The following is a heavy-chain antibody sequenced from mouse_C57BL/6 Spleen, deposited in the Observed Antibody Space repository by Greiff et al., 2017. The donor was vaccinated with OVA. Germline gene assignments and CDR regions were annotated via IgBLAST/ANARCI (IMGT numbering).Heavy chain of an antibody. CDR3: STMITLYAMDY. Sequence: VQLKESGPELVKPGASVKMSCKASGYTFTDYNMHWVKQSHGKSLEWIGYINPNNGGTSYNQKFKGKATLTVNKSSSTAYMELRSLTSEDSAVYYCSTMITLYAMDYWGQGTSVTVSS. CDR1: GYTFTDYN. J-gene: IGHJ4*01. CDR2: INPNNGGT. D-gene: IGHD2-4*01. V-gene: IGHV1-22*01.